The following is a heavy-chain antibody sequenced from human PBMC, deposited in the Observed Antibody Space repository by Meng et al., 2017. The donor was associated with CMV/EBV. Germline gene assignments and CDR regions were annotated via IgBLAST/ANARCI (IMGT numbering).Heavy chain of an antibody. Sequence: SQTLSLTCAAYGGSFSGYYWSWIRQPPGKGLEWIGEINHSGSTNYNPSLKSRVTISVDTSKNQFSLKLSSVTAADTAVYYCARRGRITMVRGVRYYYGMDVWGQGTTVTVSS. D-gene: IGHD3-10*01. CDR2: INHSGST. J-gene: IGHJ6*02. V-gene: IGHV4-34*01. CDR1: GGSFSGYY. CDR3: ARRGRITMVRGVRYYYGMDV.